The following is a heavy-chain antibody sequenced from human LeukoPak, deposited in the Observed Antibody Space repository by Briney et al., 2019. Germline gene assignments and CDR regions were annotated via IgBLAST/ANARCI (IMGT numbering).Heavy chain of an antibody. CDR2: MSYSGST. CDR3: AKSNGYGLIDI. CDR1: GGSINNFY. J-gene: IGHJ3*02. V-gene: IGHV4-59*01. D-gene: IGHD3-22*01. Sequence: SETLSLTCTVSGGSINNFYWSWIRQPPGKGLEWIGYMSYSGSTNYNPSLKSRVTVSVDTPKNQFSLKLSSLTAADTAVYYCAKSNGYGLIDIWGQGTMVTVSS.